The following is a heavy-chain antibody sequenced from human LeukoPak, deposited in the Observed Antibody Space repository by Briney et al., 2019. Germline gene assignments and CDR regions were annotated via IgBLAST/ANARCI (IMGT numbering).Heavy chain of an antibody. V-gene: IGHV4-39*07. CDR2: IYYSGST. Sequence: PGGSLRLSCAASGFTFSSYEMNWVRQPPGKGLEWIGSIYYSGSTYYNPSLKSRVTISVDTSKNQFSLKLSSVTAADTAVYYCARDYIVVVPAAKDNNWFDPWGQGTLVTVSS. CDR3: ARDYIVVVPAAKDNNWFDP. D-gene: IGHD2-2*01. CDR1: GFTFSSYE. J-gene: IGHJ5*02.